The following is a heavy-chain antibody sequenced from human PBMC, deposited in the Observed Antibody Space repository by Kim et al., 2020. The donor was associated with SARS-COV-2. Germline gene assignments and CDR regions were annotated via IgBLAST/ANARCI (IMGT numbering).Heavy chain of an antibody. D-gene: IGHD3-10*01. Sequence: GGSLRLSCAASGFTFSSYGMHWVSQAPGKGLEWVAVISYDGSNKYYADSVKGRFTISRDNSKNTLYLQMNSLRAEDTAVYYCAKDLIGFGDYYYYGMDVWGQGTTVTVSS. CDR1: GFTFSSYG. V-gene: IGHV3-30*18. J-gene: IGHJ6*02. CDR3: AKDLIGFGDYYYYGMDV. CDR2: ISYDGSNK.